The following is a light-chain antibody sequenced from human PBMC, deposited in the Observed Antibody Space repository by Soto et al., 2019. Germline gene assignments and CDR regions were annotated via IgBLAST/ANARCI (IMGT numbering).Light chain of an antibody. V-gene: IGLV2-8*01. CDR3: SSYAGSSVPVA. Sequence: QSALTQPPSASGSPGQSVTISCTGASSDVGGYNFVSWYQQHPGKAPKLMIYDVTKRPSGVPDRFSGSKSGNTASLTVSGLQADDEADYNCSSYAGSSVPVAFGGGTKLTVL. J-gene: IGLJ2*01. CDR1: SSDVGGYNF. CDR2: DVT.